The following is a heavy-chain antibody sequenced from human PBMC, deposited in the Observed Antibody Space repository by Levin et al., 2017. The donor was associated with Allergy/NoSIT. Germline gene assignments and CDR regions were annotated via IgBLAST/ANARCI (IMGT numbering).Heavy chain of an antibody. CDR2: TRNKANSYTT. Sequence: GESLKISCAASGFTLSDHYMDWVRQAPGKGLEWVGRTRNKANSYTTEYAASVEGRFTISRDDSQNSLYLQMNGLKTEDTAVYYCARSAMVRGSYPAFDIWGQGTMVTVSS. D-gene: IGHD3-10*01. J-gene: IGHJ3*02. V-gene: IGHV3-72*01. CDR3: ARSAMVRGSYPAFDI. CDR1: GFTLSDHY.